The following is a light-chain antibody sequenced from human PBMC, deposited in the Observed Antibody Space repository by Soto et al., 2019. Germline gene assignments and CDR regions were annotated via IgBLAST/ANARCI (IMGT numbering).Light chain of an antibody. Sequence: DIQMTQSPSTLSASVGDRFTITCRASQSISSWLAWYQQKPGKAPKLLIYDASSLEGGVPSRFSGSGSGTEFTLTISSLQPDDFATYYCQHYNSYPITFGQGTRLEI. CDR2: DAS. V-gene: IGKV1-5*01. CDR1: QSISSW. J-gene: IGKJ5*01. CDR3: QHYNSYPIT.